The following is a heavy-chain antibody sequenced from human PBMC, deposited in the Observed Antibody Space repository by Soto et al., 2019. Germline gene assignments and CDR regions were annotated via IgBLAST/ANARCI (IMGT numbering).Heavy chain of an antibody. CDR1: GFTFSRDW. CDR3: ARSIGLRSGTSSD. D-gene: IGHD1-26*01. CDR2: IKQDGSEK. Sequence: EVQLVESGGGLVQPGGSLRLSCAASGFTFSRDWMSWVRQAPGKGLEWVANIKQDGSEKNYVDSVKGRFTIFRDNARNSLYLQMNGLRVDDTALYFCARSIGLRSGTSSDWSQGTLVTVSS. V-gene: IGHV3-7*01. J-gene: IGHJ4*02.